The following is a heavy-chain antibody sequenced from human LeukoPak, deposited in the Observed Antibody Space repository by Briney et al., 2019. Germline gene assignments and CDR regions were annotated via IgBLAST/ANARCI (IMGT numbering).Heavy chain of an antibody. J-gene: IGHJ5*02. CDR2: ISYDGSNK. CDR1: GFTFSSYA. D-gene: IGHD2-2*01. Sequence: GRSLRLSCAASGFTFSSYAMHWVRQGPGKGLEWVAVISYDGSNKYYADSVKGRFTISRDNSKNTLYLQMNSLRAEDTAVYYCARGLGYCISTSCYSSGWFDLWGQGTLVTVSS. V-gene: IGHV3-30*04. CDR3: ARGLGYCISTSCYSSGWFDL.